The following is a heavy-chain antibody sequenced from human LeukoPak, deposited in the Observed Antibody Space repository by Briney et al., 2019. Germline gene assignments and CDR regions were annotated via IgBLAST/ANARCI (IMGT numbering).Heavy chain of an antibody. CDR3: ASGGDWNYGGYYFGY. Sequence: SETLSLTCTVSGGSISSYYWSWIRQPPGKGLEWIGYIYYSGSTNYNPSLKSRVTISVDTSKNQFSLKLSSVTAADTAVYYCASGGDWNYGGYYFGYWGQGTLVTVSS. V-gene: IGHV4-59*01. J-gene: IGHJ4*02. CDR1: GGSISSYY. CDR2: IYYSGST. D-gene: IGHD1-7*01.